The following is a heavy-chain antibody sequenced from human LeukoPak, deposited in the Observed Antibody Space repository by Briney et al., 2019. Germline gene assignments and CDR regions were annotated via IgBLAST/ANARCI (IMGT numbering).Heavy chain of an antibody. Sequence: GGSLRLSCAASGFTFSSYEMNWVRQAPGKGLEWVSYISSSGSTIYYADSVKGRFTISRDNAKNSLYLQMNSLRAEDTAVYYCARAGYGELLSYWGQGTLVTVSS. J-gene: IGHJ4*02. V-gene: IGHV3-48*03. CDR1: GFTFSSYE. CDR2: ISSSGSTI. CDR3: ARAGYGELLSY. D-gene: IGHD3-10*01.